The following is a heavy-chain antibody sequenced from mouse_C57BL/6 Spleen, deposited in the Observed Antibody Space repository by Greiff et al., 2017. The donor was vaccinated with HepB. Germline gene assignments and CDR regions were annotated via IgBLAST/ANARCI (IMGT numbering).Heavy chain of an antibody. CDR2: INYDGSST. CDR1: GFTFSDYY. D-gene: IGHD2-3*01. J-gene: IGHJ2*01. CDR3: ARDRRDGYYKGFFDY. Sequence: EVQVVESEGGLVQPGSSMKLSCTASGFTFSDYYMAWVRQVPEKGLEWVANINYDGSSTYYLDSLKSRFIISRDNAKNILYLQMSSLKSEDTATYYCARDRRDGYYKGFFDYWGQGTTLTVSS. V-gene: IGHV5-16*01.